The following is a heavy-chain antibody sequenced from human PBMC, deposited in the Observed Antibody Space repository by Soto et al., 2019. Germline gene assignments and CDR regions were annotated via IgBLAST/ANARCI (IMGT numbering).Heavy chain of an antibody. Sequence: SGPTLVNPTQTLTLTCTFSGFSLSTSGMCVSWIRQPPGKALEWLALIDWDDDKYYSTSLKTRLTISKDTSKNQVVLTMTNMDPVDTATYYCARMIAAAGEYNWFDPWGQGTLVTVSS. D-gene: IGHD6-13*01. V-gene: IGHV2-70*01. CDR3: ARMIAAAGEYNWFDP. CDR2: IDWDDDK. CDR1: GFSLSTSGMC. J-gene: IGHJ5*02.